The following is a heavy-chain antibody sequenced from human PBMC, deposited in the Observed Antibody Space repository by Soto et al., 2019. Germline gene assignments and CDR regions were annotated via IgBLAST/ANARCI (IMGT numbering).Heavy chain of an antibody. Sequence: QVQLQESGPGLVKPSQTLSLTCTVSGASISSGDYYWSWIRQPPGKGREWIGYIYYTGSTYHSPSLKSRLTISLDTSKNQFSLKLSSVTAADAAVYYCVRVGYYSASWTYSFDYWGQGTLVTVSS. CDR3: VRVGYYSASWTYSFDY. CDR2: IYYTGST. CDR1: GASISSGDYY. V-gene: IGHV4-30-4*01. D-gene: IGHD3-10*01. J-gene: IGHJ4*02.